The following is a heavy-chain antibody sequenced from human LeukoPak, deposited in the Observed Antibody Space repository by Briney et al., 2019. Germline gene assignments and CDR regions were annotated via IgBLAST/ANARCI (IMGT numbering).Heavy chain of an antibody. V-gene: IGHV3-23*01. D-gene: IGHD2-15*01. Sequence: GGSLSLSCAASGFTFSSYAMSWVRQAPGKGLEWVSAISGSGGSTYYADSVKGRFTISRDNSKNTLYLQMNSLRAEDTAVYYCAKWGFFSSQASWWLDDYYFDYWGQGTLVTVSS. CDR3: AKWGFFSSQASWWLDDYYFDY. CDR2: ISGSGGST. J-gene: IGHJ4*02. CDR1: GFTFSSYA.